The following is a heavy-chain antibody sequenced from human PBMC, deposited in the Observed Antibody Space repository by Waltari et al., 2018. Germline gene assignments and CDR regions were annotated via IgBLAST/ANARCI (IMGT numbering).Heavy chain of an antibody. J-gene: IGHJ4*02. CDR3: AVNYDYIWGSYRLDY. V-gene: IGHV1-69*06. D-gene: IGHD3-16*02. CDR2: IIPIFGTA. Sequence: RQAPGQGLEWMGRIIPIFGTANYAQKFQGRVTITADKSTSTAYMELSSLRSEDTAVYYCAVNYDYIWGSYRLDYWGQGTLVTVSS.